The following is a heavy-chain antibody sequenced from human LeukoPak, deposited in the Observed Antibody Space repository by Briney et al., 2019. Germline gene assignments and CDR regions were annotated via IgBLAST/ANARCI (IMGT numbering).Heavy chain of an antibody. CDR2: IYYSGST. CDR3: ARGRGYSYGDNKFDY. CDR1: GGSISSGGYY. Sequence: SGTLSLTCAVSGGSISSGGYYWSWIRQHPGKGLEWIGYIYYSGSTYYNPSLKSRVTISVDTSKNQFSLKLSSVTAADTAVYYCARGRGYSYGDNKFDYWGQGTLVTVSS. J-gene: IGHJ4*02. D-gene: IGHD5-18*01. V-gene: IGHV4-31*11.